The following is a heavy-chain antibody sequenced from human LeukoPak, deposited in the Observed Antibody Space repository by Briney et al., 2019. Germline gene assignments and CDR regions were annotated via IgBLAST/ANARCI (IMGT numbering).Heavy chain of an antibody. CDR1: GFTVSSNY. J-gene: IGHJ4*02. V-gene: IGHV3-53*01. D-gene: IGHD3-22*01. CDR3: ARDSSGYPPSDY. Sequence: GGSLRLSCAASGFTVSSNYMSWVRQAPGKGLEWVSVIYSGGSTYYADSVKGRFTISRDNSKNTLYLQMNSLRAEDTAVYYCARDSSGYPPSDYWGQGTLVTVSS. CDR2: IYSGGST.